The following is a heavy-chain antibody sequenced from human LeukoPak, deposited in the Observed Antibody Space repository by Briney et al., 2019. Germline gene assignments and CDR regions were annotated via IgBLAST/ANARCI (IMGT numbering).Heavy chain of an antibody. CDR1: GFIFSSYA. V-gene: IGHV3-23*01. CDR3: AKDRYGVRGVSDY. CDR2: ISGSGGST. D-gene: IGHD3-10*01. J-gene: IGHJ4*02. Sequence: GGSLRLSCAASGFIFSSYAMSWVRQAPGKGLEWVSAISGSGGSTYYADSVKGRFTISRDNSKNTLYLQMNSLRAEDTAVYYCAKDRYGVRGVSDYWGQGTLVTVSS.